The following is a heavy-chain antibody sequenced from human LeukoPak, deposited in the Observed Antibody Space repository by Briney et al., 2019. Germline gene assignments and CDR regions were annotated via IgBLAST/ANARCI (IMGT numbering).Heavy chain of an antibody. J-gene: IGHJ5*02. V-gene: IGHV3-7*03. D-gene: IGHD3-9*01. CDR2: IKTDGSEK. CDR3: ARDYTGYFP. CDR1: GGSISSGDYS. Sequence: PSETLSLTCAVSGGSISSGDYSWSWVRQAPGKGLEWVANIKTDGSEKYYVDSVKGRFTISRDNAKNSLYLQMNSLRAEDTAVYYCARDYTGYFPWGQGTLVIVSS.